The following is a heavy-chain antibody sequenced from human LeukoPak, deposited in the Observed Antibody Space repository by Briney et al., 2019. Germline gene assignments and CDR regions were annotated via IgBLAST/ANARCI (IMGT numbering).Heavy chain of an antibody. CDR3: ARDRQIVVRAHGTLDL. D-gene: IGHD3-10*01. J-gene: IGHJ3*01. CDR1: GGSFSGFY. V-gene: IGHV4-34*01. Sequence: SETLSLTCAVYGGSFSGFYWSWIRQPPGKGLEWIGEINQSGSTNYNPSLKSRVTISVDTSKNQFSLKLSSVTAADTAVYYCARDRQIVVRAHGTLDLWGQGTMVTVPS. CDR2: INQSGST.